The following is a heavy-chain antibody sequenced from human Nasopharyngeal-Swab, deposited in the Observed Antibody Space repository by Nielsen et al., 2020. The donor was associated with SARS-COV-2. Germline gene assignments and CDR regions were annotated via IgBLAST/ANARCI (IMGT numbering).Heavy chain of an antibody. CDR1: GFTFDNYW. CDR2: IKQDGSVT. V-gene: IGHV3-7*01. J-gene: IGHJ6*02. Sequence: GESLKISCAASGFTFDNYWMDWVRPAPGKGLEWVANIKQDGSVTYYVDSVKGRFTISRDNAENSLYLQMNSLRAEDTAVYYCARDQVPHVLLYFGHMDVWGQGTTVTVSS. CDR3: ARDQVPHVLLYFGHMDV. D-gene: IGHD3-9*01.